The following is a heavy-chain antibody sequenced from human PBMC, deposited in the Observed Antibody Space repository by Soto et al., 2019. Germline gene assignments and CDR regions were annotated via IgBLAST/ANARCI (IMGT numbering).Heavy chain of an antibody. D-gene: IGHD6-19*01. Sequence: KSSETLSLTCTVSGGCISSSSYYWGWIRQPPGKGLEWIGRNYYSGSTYYNPSLKSRVTISLETSKNQFSLKLSSVTASDTAVYYCASGIGWYFHYCSYGTDVWRQGTTVTVSS. CDR3: ASGIGWYFHYCSYGTDV. V-gene: IGHV4-39*01. J-gene: IGHJ6*02. CDR1: GGCISSSSYY. CDR2: NYYSGST.